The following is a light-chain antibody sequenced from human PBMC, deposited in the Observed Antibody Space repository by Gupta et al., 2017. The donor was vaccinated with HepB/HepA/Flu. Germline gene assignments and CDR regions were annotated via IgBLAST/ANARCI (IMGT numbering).Light chain of an antibody. Sequence: LQMTQSPSTLSASVGDRVTITCRASQSISSWLAWYQQKPGKAPKLRISKASSLESGVPSRFSGSASGTDFTLTISSLQPDDFATYYCQQYSRYSWTFGQGTKVEIK. V-gene: IGKV1-5*03. CDR1: QSISSW. CDR3: QQYSRYSWT. CDR2: KAS. J-gene: IGKJ1*01.